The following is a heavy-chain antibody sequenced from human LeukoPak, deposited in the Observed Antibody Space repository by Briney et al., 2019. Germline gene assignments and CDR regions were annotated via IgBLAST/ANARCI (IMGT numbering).Heavy chain of an antibody. D-gene: IGHD3-9*01. V-gene: IGHV3-73*01. CDR1: GFTFSGSA. Sequence: GGSLRLSCAASGFTFSGSAMRWVRQASGKGLEWVGRMRSKANSYATAYAASVKGRITISRDDSKNTAYLQMNSLKTEDTAVYYCAALRYFDWSHYGMDVWGKGTTVTVSS. CDR3: AALRYFDWSHYGMDV. J-gene: IGHJ6*04. CDR2: MRSKANSYAT.